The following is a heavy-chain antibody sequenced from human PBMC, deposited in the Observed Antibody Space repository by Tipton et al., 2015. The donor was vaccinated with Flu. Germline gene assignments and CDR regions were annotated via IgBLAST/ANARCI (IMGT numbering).Heavy chain of an antibody. D-gene: IGHD3-10*01. J-gene: IGHJ4*02. CDR3: ARSTYYYGSGSSDY. CDR1: DYSISSGYY. Sequence: GLVKPSETLSLICAVSDYSISSGYYWGWIRQPPGKGLEWIRCISHTGRTYYNPSLKSRVTISVDTAKNQFSQRLNSVTASDTAVYYCARSTYYYGSGSSDYWGQGTLVTVSS. CDR2: ISHTGRT. V-gene: IGHV4-38-2*01.